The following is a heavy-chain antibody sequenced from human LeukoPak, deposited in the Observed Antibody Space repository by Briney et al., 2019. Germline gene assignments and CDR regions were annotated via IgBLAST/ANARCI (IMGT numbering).Heavy chain of an antibody. CDR2: IYSGST. J-gene: IGHJ4*02. CDR3: ARGLGTTDY. CDR1: GGSISSSSYY. Sequence: SETLSLTCTVSGGSISSSSYYWGWVRQPPGKGLEWIGSIYSGSTYYNPSLKSRVTISVDTSKNQFSLKLSSVTAADTAVYYCARGLGTTDYWGQGTLVTVSS. V-gene: IGHV4-39*07. D-gene: IGHD1-14*01.